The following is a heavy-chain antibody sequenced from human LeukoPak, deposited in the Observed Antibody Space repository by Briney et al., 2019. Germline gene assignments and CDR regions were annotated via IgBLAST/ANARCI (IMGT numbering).Heavy chain of an antibody. Sequence: SETLSLTCTVSGASITSYHWSWIRQPAGKGLEWIGRMFYSGNTDYNPSLKSRLTMSIDTSKNQFSLKLSSVTAADTAVYYCARLGIPYCSGGSCYSSWFDPWGQGTLVTVSS. J-gene: IGHJ5*02. D-gene: IGHD2-15*01. CDR3: ARLGIPYCSGGSCYSSWFDP. CDR2: MFYSGNT. V-gene: IGHV4-4*07. CDR1: GASITSYH.